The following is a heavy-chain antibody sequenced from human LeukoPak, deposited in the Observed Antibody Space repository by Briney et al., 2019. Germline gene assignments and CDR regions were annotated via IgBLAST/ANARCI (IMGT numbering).Heavy chain of an antibody. V-gene: IGHV3-9*01. D-gene: IGHD3-22*01. CDR2: ISWNSGSI. Sequence: GGSLRLSCAASGFTFDDYAMHWVRQAPGKGLEWASGISWNSGSIGYADSVKGRFTISRDNAKNSLYLQMNSLRAEDTALYYCAKAPSCYYDSSGYYCPGAIDYWGQGTLVTVSS. CDR3: AKAPSCYYDSSGYYCPGAIDY. J-gene: IGHJ4*02. CDR1: GFTFDDYA.